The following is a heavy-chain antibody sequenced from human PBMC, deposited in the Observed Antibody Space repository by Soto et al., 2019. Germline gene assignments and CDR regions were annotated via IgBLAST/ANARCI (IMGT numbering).Heavy chain of an antibody. CDR1: GFSFSKYK. J-gene: IGHJ5*02. CDR2: ITGDSSYT. CDR3: SRDFIYDILTEGFDP. V-gene: IGHV3-21*01. D-gene: IGHD3-9*01. Sequence: EVQLVESGGGLVKPGGSLRLSCAASGFSFSKYKMNWVRQAPGNGLEWVSSITGDSSYTYYADSVKGRFTISRDNANNSLYLEMNSLGAEDTAMYYCSRDFIYDILTEGFDPWGQGTLVTVSS.